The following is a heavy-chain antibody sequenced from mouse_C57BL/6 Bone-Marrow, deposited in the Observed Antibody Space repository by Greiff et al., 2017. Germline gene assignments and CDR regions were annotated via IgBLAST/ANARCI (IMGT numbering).Heavy chain of an antibody. Sequence: QVQLQQPGAELVKPGASVKMSCKASGYTFTSYWITWVKQRPGQGLEWIGDIYPGSGSTNYNEKFKSKATLTVGTSSSTAYMQLSSLNSEDSAVYYCARTYYGNYWYFDVWGTGTTVTVSS. CDR2: IYPGSGST. CDR1: GYTFTSYW. J-gene: IGHJ1*03. D-gene: IGHD2-10*01. V-gene: IGHV1-55*01. CDR3: ARTYYGNYWYFDV.